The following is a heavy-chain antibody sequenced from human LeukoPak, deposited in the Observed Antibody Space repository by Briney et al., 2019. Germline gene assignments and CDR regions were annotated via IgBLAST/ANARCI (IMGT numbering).Heavy chain of an antibody. CDR2: IYYSGST. D-gene: IGHD1-26*01. CDR1: GGSISSGDYY. Sequence: SETLSLTCTVSGGSISSGDYYWSWIRQPPGKGLEWIGYIYYSGSTYYNPSLQSRVTISVDTSKNQFSLKLSSVTAADTAVYYCARGRILGAIAYWGQGTLVTVSS. CDR3: ARGRILGAIAY. V-gene: IGHV4-30-4*01. J-gene: IGHJ4*02.